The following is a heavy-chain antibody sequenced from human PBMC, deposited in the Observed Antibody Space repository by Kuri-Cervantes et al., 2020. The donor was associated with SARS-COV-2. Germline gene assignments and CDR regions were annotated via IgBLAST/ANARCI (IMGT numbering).Heavy chain of an antibody. J-gene: IGHJ3*02. CDR1: GDTITYRF. CDR2: ITPFNGKT. CDR3: ARSGPGAISREDGALDI. D-gene: IGHD4/OR15-4a*01. Sequence: SVKVSCKASGDTITYRFLHWVRQAPGQAPEWMGWITPFNGKTHYAQRFQDRITITGDRSVSTVYLELSSLRPEDTAMYYCARSGPGAISREDGALDIWGQGTMVTVSS. V-gene: IGHV1-45*02.